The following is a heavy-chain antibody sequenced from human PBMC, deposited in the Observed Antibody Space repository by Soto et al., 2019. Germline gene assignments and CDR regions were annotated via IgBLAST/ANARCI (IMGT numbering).Heavy chain of an antibody. Sequence: EVQLVESGGGLVQPGGSLRLSCAASGFTVSSNYMSWVRQAPGKGLEWVSVIYSGGSTYYADSVKGRFTISRDNSKNTLYLQMNSLRAEDTAVYYCARRTAAAEFDYWGQGTLVTVSS. CDR1: GFTVSSNY. CDR2: IYSGGST. J-gene: IGHJ4*02. D-gene: IGHD6-13*01. CDR3: ARRTAAAEFDY. V-gene: IGHV3-66*04.